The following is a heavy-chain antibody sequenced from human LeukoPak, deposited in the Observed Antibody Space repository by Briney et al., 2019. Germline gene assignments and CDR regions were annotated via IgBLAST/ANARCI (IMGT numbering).Heavy chain of an antibody. CDR3: ASLYSGWYREPFDY. Sequence: GGSLRLSCAASGFTFSSYEMNWVRQAPGEGLEGGSYISSSGSTIYYADSVKGRFTISRDNAKNSLYLQMNSLRAEDTAVYYCASLYSGWYREPFDYWGQGTLVTVSS. J-gene: IGHJ4*02. V-gene: IGHV3-48*03. D-gene: IGHD6-19*01. CDR2: ISSSGSTI. CDR1: GFTFSSYE.